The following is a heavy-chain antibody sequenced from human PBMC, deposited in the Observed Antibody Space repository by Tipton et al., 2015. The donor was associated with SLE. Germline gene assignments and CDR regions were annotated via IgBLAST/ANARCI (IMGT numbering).Heavy chain of an antibody. CDR2: LNSDGSIT. Sequence: GSLRLSCAASGFTFNRYWMHWVRQAPGKGLVWISRLNSDGSITKYADSVKGRFTISRDNAKNTLYLQVNSLRAEDTAMYYCGRGVYSESSVGMDVWGQGTTVTVSS. CDR1: GFTFNRYW. V-gene: IGHV3-74*01. D-gene: IGHD3-22*01. CDR3: GRGVYSESSVGMDV. J-gene: IGHJ6*02.